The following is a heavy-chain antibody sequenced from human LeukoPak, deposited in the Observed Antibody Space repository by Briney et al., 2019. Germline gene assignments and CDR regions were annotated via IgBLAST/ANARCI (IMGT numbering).Heavy chain of an antibody. CDR2: INHSGST. D-gene: IGHD4-23*01. CDR3: AREDYGGNRGRLLY. CDR1: GGSFSGYY. Sequence: PSETLSLTCAVYGGSFSGYYWSWIRQPPGKGLEWIGEINHSGSTNYNPSLKSRVTISVDTSKNQFSLKLSSVTAADTAVYYCAREDYGGNRGRLLYWGQGTLVTVSS. V-gene: IGHV4-34*01. J-gene: IGHJ4*02.